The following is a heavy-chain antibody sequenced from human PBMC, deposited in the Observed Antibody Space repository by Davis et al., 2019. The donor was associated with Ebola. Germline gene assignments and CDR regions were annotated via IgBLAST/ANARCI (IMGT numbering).Heavy chain of an antibody. V-gene: IGHV5-51*01. CDR3: ARQGEVVPAADPHSRYYYYMDV. Sequence: GESLKISCKGSGYSFTSYWIGWVRQMPGKGLEWMGIIYPGDSDTRYSPSFQGQVTISADKSISTAYLQWSSLKASDTAMYYCARQGEVVPAADPHSRYYYYMDVWGKGTTVTVSS. CDR1: GYSFTSYW. J-gene: IGHJ6*03. CDR2: IYPGDSDT. D-gene: IGHD2-2*01.